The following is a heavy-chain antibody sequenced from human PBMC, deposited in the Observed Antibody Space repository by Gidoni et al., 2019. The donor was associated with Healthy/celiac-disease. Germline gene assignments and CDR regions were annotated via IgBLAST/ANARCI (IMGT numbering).Heavy chain of an antibody. Sequence: EVQLLESGGGLVQPGGSLRLSCAASGFTFSRYAMSWVRQAPGKGLEWVSAISGSGGSTYYADSVKGRFTISRDNSKNTLYLQMNSLRAEDTAVYYCAKVGKEWLVPAGYFDYWGQGTLVTVSS. CDR1: GFTFSRYA. D-gene: IGHD6-19*01. V-gene: IGHV3-23*01. CDR2: ISGSGGST. J-gene: IGHJ4*02. CDR3: AKVGKEWLVPAGYFDY.